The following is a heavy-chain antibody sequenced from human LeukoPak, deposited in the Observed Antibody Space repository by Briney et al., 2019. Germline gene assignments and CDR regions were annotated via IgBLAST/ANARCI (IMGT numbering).Heavy chain of an antibody. CDR1: GGSISSNGYY. CDR2: ISASGENT. J-gene: IGHJ4*02. CDR3: ARAPRRFRGIIITPLYYFDY. Sequence: ETLSLTCTVSGGSISSNGYYWGWIRQPPGKGLEWVSSISASGENTYYADSVKGRFTISRDNSKNTLYLQMNSLRAEDTAVYYCARAPRRFRGIIITPLYYFDYWGQGTLVTVSS. V-gene: IGHV3-23*01. D-gene: IGHD3-10*01.